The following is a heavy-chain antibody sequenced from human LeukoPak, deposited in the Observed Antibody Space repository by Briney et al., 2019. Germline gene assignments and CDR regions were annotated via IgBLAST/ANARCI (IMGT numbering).Heavy chain of an antibody. CDR2: ISAYNGNT. CDR3: ARDMVGRLLHCSSTSCYPVY. D-gene: IGHD2-2*01. V-gene: IGHV1-18*01. Sequence: GASVKVSCKASGYTFTSYGISWVRQAPGQGLEWMGWISAYNGNTNYAQKLQGRVTMTTDTSTSTAYMELRSLRSDDTAVYYCARDMVGRLLHCSSTSCYPVYWGQGTLVTVSS. CDR1: GYTFTSYG. J-gene: IGHJ4*02.